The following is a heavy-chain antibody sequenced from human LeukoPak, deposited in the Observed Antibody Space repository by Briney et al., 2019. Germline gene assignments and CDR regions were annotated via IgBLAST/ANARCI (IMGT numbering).Heavy chain of an antibody. V-gene: IGHV4-59*01. Sequence: SETLSLTCTVSGGSFNNYYWSWIRQPPGKGLEWIGYIYYSGSTNYNPSLKSRVTISVDTSKYQFSLKLSSVTAADTAVYYCARGPTKYYFDYWGQGTLVTFSS. J-gene: IGHJ4*02. CDR3: ARGPTKYYFDY. CDR2: IYYSGST. CDR1: GGSFNNYY. D-gene: IGHD5-12*01.